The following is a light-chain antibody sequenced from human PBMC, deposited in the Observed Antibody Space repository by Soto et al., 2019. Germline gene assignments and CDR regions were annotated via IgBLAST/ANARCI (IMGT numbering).Light chain of an antibody. Sequence: EIVLTQSPATLSSFPGDRVTLSCRASQYINTRLAWYQHRPGQAPRLLIYQTSLRAAGIPARFSASGSGTDFTLTISDVQPEDFAIYYCQQYGGVPYTFGQGTKLEIK. J-gene: IGKJ2*01. CDR1: QYINTR. CDR2: QTS. V-gene: IGKV3D-11*03. CDR3: QQYGGVPYT.